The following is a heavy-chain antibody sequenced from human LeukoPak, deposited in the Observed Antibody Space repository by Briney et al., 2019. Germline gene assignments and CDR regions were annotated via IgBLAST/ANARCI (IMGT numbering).Heavy chain of an antibody. CDR2: IYHSGST. Sequence: KPSGTLSLTCAVSGGSISSSNWWSWVRQPPGKGLEWIGEIYHSGSTNYNPSLKSRVTISVDKSKNQFSLKLSSVTAADTAVYYCARSTQIYCSGGSCYSIGILFDYWGQGTRVTVSS. V-gene: IGHV4-4*02. CDR3: ARSTQIYCSGGSCYSIGILFDY. CDR1: GGSISSSNW. J-gene: IGHJ4*02. D-gene: IGHD2-15*01.